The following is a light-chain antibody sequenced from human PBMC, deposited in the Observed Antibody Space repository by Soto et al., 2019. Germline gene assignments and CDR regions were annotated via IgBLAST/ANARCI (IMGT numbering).Light chain of an antibody. CDR1: SSNNGAGYD. V-gene: IGLV1-40*01. CDR3: QSYDSSLSGYV. CDR2: SNT. Sequence: QSVLTQPPSMSGAPGQRVTISCTGSSSNNGAGYDVHWYQQVPGTAPKLLIYSNTNRPSGVPDRLSGSKSGTSASLAITGLQAEDEADYYCQSYDSSLSGYVFGTGTKVTVL. J-gene: IGLJ1*01.